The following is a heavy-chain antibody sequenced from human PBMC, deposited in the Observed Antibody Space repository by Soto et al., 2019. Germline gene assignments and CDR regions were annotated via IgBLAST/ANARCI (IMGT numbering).Heavy chain of an antibody. J-gene: IGHJ4*01. CDR1: GFTISECS. Sequence: GGPLRLSCEASGFTISECSMNWVRQAPGKGLEWLAYITIRTGNVLYADSVRGRFTISADNAENSVILQMNSLRDEDSAVYFCVRDRDLYRDMFHADLWGQGTLVTVSS. V-gene: IGHV3-48*02. CDR3: VRDRDLYRDMFHADL. CDR2: ITIRTGNV. D-gene: IGHD3-10*02.